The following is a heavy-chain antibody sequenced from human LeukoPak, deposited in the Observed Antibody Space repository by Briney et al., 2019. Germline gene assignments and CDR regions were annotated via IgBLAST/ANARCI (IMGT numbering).Heavy chain of an antibody. CDR1: GGSFSGYY. V-gene: IGHV4-34*01. J-gene: IGHJ4*02. Sequence: SETLSLTCAVYGGSFSGYYWSWIRQPPGKGLEWIGEINHSGSTNYNPSLKSRVTISVDTSKNQFSLKLSSVTAADTAVYYCAREATRRVDFDYWGQGTLVTVSS. D-gene: IGHD1-26*01. CDR2: INHSGST. CDR3: AREATRRVDFDY.